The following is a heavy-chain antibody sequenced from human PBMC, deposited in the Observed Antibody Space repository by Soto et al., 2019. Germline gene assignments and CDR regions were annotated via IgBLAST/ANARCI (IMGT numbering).Heavy chain of an antibody. J-gene: IGHJ4*02. V-gene: IGHV1-46*01. Sequence: ASVKVSCKASGYTFTSYYMHWVRQAPGQGLEWMGIINPSGGSTSYAQKFQGRVTMTRDTSTSTVYMELSSLRSEDTAVYYCARVSSYCSSTSCYYFAYWGQGTLVTVSS. CDR3: ARVSSYCSSTSCYYFAY. CDR2: INPSGGST. D-gene: IGHD2-2*01. CDR1: GYTFTSYY.